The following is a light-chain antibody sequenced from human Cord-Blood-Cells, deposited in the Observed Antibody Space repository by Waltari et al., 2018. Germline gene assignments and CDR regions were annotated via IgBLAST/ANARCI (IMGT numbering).Light chain of an antibody. CDR3: QQYYNTPE. CDR1: QSVLYSSNNKNY. Sequence: DIVMTQSPDSLAVSLGERATINCKSSQSVLYSSNNKNYLAWYQQKPGQPPKLLIYWASTRESGVPDRFSGSGSGTDFTLTISSLQAEDVAVYYCQQYYNTPEFGQGTKVEIK. CDR2: WAS. V-gene: IGKV4-1*01. J-gene: IGKJ1*01.